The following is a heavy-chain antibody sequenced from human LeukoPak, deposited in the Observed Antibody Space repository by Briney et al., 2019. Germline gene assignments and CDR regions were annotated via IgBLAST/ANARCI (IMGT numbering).Heavy chain of an antibody. J-gene: IGHJ4*02. CDR3: ARGPIDSSPHFDY. CDR1: GGSISSGGYY. V-gene: IGHV4-31*03. Sequence: SKTLSLTCTVSGGSISSGGYYWSWIRQHAGKGLEWIGYIYYSGSTHYNPSVKSRVTISVDTSKIQFSLKLSSVTAADTAVYYCARGPIDSSPHFDYWGQGTLVTVSS. CDR2: IYYSGST. D-gene: IGHD3-22*01.